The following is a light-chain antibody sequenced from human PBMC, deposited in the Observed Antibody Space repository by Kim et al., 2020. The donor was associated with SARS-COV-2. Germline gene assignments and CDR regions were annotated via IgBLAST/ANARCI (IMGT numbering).Light chain of an antibody. V-gene: IGKV1-5*01. CDR3: QQYNSYSPT. J-gene: IGKJ2*01. CDR1: QSISNW. CDR2: DAS. Sequence: GYRVTITCRASQSISNWLAWYQQKPGEAPKLLIYDASSLESGVPSRFGGSGSGTEFTLTISSLQPDDLATYYCQQYNSYSPTFGQGTKLEI.